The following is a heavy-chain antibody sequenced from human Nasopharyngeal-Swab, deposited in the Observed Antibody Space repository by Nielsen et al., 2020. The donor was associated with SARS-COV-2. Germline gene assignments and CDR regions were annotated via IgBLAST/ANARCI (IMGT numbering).Heavy chain of an antibody. J-gene: IGHJ5*02. CDR2: ISYTGST. CDR3: ARHYGHVVVTDNWFDP. Sequence: SEILSLTCTVSGGSISNYYWSWIRQPPGKGLEWIGYISYTGSTNYNPSLKSRVTISLDTSKTQFSLKLRSVTAADTAVYYCARHYGHVVVTDNWFDPWGQGTLVTVSS. D-gene: IGHD2-21*02. CDR1: GGSISNYY. V-gene: IGHV4-59*08.